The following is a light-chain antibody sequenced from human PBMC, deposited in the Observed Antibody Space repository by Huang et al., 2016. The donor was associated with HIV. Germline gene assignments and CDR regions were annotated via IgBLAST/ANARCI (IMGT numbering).Light chain of an antibody. V-gene: IGKV3-11*01. CDR3: QQRSNWPPLT. CDR2: DAS. J-gene: IGKJ4*01. CDR1: QSVSSY. Sequence: EIVLTQSPATLSLSPGERATLSCRASQSVSSYLAWYQQRPGQAPRLLIDDASNRATGSPARFSGSGSGTDFTLTISSLEPEEFAVYYCQQRSNWPPLTFGGGTKVEIK.